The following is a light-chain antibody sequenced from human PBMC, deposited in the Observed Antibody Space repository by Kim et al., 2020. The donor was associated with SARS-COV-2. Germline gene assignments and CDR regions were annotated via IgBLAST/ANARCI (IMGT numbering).Light chain of an antibody. Sequence: APGKTARITCGGNNIGSKSVHWYQQKPGQAPVLLIYYDSDRPSGIPERFSGSNSGNTATLTISRVEAGDEADYYCQVWDSSSDHRVFGGGTQLTV. CDR1: NIGSKS. J-gene: IGLJ3*02. CDR3: QVWDSSSDHRV. V-gene: IGLV3-21*04. CDR2: YDS.